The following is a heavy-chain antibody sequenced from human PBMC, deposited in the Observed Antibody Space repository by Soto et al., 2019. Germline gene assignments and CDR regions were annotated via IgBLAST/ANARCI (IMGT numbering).Heavy chain of an antibody. V-gene: IGHV3-30-3*01. CDR2: ISYDGSNK. CDR3: ARDVGSGYIYPRFDP. Sequence: GGSLRLSCAASGFTFSNYAMHWVRQAPGKGLEWVAVISYDGSNKYYADSVKGRFTISRDNSKNTLYLQMNSLRAEDTAVYYCARDVGSGYIYPRFDPWGQGTLVTVSS. D-gene: IGHD5-12*01. J-gene: IGHJ5*02. CDR1: GFTFSNYA.